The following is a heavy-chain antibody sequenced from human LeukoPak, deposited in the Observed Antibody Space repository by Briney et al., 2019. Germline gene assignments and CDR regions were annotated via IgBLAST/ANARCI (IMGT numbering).Heavy chain of an antibody. CDR1: GFTFSNYG. Sequence: GGSLRLSCAASGFTFSNYGMHCVRQAPGKGLEWVAFIRYDGTNKYYADSVKVRFTISRDNSKNTLYLQMNSLRAEDTAVYYCAKGPRHHILNGHYKFNCFDFWGQGTLVTVSS. J-gene: IGHJ4*02. D-gene: IGHD3-9*01. CDR2: IRYDGTNK. CDR3: AKGPRHHILNGHYKFNCFDF. V-gene: IGHV3-30*02.